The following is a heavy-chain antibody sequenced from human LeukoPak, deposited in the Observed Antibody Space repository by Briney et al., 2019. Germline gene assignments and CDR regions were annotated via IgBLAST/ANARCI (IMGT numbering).Heavy chain of an antibody. Sequence: SETLSLTCSVSGGSISSYYWSWIRQPPGKGLEWIGDIYNSGSTIYNPSLKSRVTISINTSKNQVSLKLSSVTAADTAVYYCARGAGFWFDPWGQGALVTVSS. D-gene: IGHD6-19*01. J-gene: IGHJ5*02. CDR3: ARGAGFWFDP. CDR2: IYNSGST. CDR1: GGSISSYY. V-gene: IGHV4-59*01.